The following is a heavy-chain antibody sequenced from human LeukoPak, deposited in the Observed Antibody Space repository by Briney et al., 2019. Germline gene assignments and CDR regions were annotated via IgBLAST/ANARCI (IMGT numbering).Heavy chain of an antibody. Sequence: ASVKVSCKVSGYTLTELSMHWVRQAPGKGLEWMGGFDPEDGETIYAQKFQGRVTMTEDTSTDTAYMELSSLRSEDTAVYYCATGPYGSGSYYRSPEYWGQGTLVTVSS. D-gene: IGHD3-10*01. V-gene: IGHV1-24*01. CDR2: FDPEDGET. CDR1: GYTLTELS. J-gene: IGHJ4*02. CDR3: ATGPYGSGSYYRSPEY.